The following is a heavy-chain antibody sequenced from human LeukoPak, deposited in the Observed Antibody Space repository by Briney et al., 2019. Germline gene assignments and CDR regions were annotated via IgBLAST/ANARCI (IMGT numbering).Heavy chain of an antibody. D-gene: IGHD3-22*01. CDR1: GGSISSYY. CDR2: IYYSGST. CDR3: ARNYDSSGPPGY. Sequence: SETLSLTCTVSGGSISSYYWSWLRQPPGKGLEWIGYIYYSGSTNYNPSLTSRVTISVDTSKNQFSLKLSSVTAADTAVYYCARNYDSSGPPGYWGQGTLVTVSS. J-gene: IGHJ4*02. V-gene: IGHV4-59*12.